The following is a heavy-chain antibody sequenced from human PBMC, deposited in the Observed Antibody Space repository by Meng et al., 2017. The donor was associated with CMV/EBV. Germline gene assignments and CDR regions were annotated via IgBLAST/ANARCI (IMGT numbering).Heavy chain of an antibody. CDR2: IYHSGST. D-gene: IGHD3-22*01. CDR3: ARADSSGYDFDY. V-gene: IGHV4-4*02. Sequence: SETLSLTCAVSGGSISSSNWWSWVRQPPGKGLEWIGEIYHSGSTIYNPSLKSPVTISVDKSKNQFSLKLSSVTAADTAVYYCARADSSGYDFDYWGQGTLVTVSS. J-gene: IGHJ4*02. CDR1: GGSISSSNW.